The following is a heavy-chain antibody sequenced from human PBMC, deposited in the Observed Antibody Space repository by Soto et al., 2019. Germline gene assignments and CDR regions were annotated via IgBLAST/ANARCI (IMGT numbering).Heavy chain of an antibody. J-gene: IGHJ4*02. D-gene: IGHD3-16*01. CDR1: GYSFTSYW. V-gene: IGHV5-51*01. CDR2: IYPGDSDT. CDR3: ARLTHGGLDH. Sequence: XGSLKISCKGSGYSFTSYWIAWVRQMPGKGLEWVGIIYPGDSDTRYSQSFQGQVTISADKSTTTAYLQWSTLKASDTAMFYCARLTHGGLDHWGQGTLVTASS.